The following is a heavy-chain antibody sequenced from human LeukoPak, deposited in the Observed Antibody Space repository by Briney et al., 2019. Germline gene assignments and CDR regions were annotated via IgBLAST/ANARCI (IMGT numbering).Heavy chain of an antibody. D-gene: IGHD3-22*01. CDR2: IWYDGSNK. CDR3: ARDSSGYVPSNWSDP. CDR1: GFTFSSYG. V-gene: IGHV3-33*01. Sequence: GGSLRLSCVASGFTFSSYGMHWVRQAPGKGLEWVAVIWYDGSNKYYADSVKGRFTISRDNSKNMLYLQMNSLRAEDTAVYYCARDSSGYVPSNWSDPWGQRTLVTVSS. J-gene: IGHJ5*02.